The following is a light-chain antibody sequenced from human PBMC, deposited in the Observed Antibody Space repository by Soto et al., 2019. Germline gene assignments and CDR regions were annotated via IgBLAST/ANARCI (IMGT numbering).Light chain of an antibody. CDR2: AAS. CDR3: QQSYSTPYT. V-gene: IGKV1-39*01. CDR1: QSITSY. Sequence: DIQMTQSPYSLSASVGDRVTITCRASQSITSYLSWYQQKPGKVPKLLIYAASSLQSGVPSRFSGSGSGTDLTLTISRLQPEDFATYYCQQSYSTPYTFGQGTKLEIK. J-gene: IGKJ2*01.